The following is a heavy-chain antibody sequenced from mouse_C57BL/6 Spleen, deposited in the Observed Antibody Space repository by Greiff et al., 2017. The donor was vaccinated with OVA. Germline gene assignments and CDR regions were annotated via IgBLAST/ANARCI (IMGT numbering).Heavy chain of an antibody. Sequence: DVKLQESGPGLVKPSQSLSLTCSVTGYSITSGYYWNWIRQFPGNKLEWMGYISYDGSNNYNPSLKNRISITRDTSKNQFFLKLNSVTTEDTATYYCARSMIPYYAMDYWGQGTSVTVSS. V-gene: IGHV3-6*01. D-gene: IGHD2-3*01. CDR1: GYSITSGYY. J-gene: IGHJ4*01. CDR3: ARSMIPYYAMDY. CDR2: ISYDGSN.